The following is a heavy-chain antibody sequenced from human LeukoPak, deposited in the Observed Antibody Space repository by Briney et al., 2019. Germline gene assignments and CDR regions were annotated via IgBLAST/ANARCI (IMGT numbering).Heavy chain of an antibody. D-gene: IGHD6-19*01. CDR3: ARDTSGTVDL. CDR1: GFTFSTYG. V-gene: IGHV3-30*03. J-gene: IGHJ3*01. Sequence: GGSLRLSCAASGFTFSTYGMHWVRQVPGKGLEWVAVMSHDETFTYYGDSVRGRSTISRDNSKHTLYLQLNSLRPEDTALYYCARDTSGTVDLRGQGTLVTVSS. CDR2: MSHDETFT.